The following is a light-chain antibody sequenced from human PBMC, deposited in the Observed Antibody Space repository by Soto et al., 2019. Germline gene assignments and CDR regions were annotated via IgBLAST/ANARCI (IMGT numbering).Light chain of an antibody. V-gene: IGKV3-11*01. CDR2: DAS. CDR1: QSVSSC. CDR3: QQCSNWPLT. Sequence: EIVMTQSPATLSLSPGERATLSCRASQSVSSCLAWYQQKPGQAPRLLIYDASNRATGIPARFSGSGSGTDFTLTVSNLESEDFAVYCCQQCSNWPLTFGGGTKVDIK. J-gene: IGKJ4*01.